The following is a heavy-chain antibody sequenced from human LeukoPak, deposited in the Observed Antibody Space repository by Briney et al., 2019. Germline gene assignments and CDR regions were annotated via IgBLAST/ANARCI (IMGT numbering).Heavy chain of an antibody. D-gene: IGHD3-10*01. Sequence: PGGSLTLSCPASGFTFSSYAMGWLRQPPGKGLEWVSAIPGSAGGTYYADSVKGRSALSRDNSKNTLYLDMNSLRAEDTAVYYCAKGSSSVWPCYFDYGGQGALVAASS. CDR1: GFTFSSYA. J-gene: IGHJ4*02. V-gene: IGHV3-23*01. CDR3: AKGSSSVWPCYFDY. CDR2: IPGSAGGT.